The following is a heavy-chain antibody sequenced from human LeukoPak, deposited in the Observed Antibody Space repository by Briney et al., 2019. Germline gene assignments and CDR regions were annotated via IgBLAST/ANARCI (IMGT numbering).Heavy chain of an antibody. V-gene: IGHV4-34*01. Sequence: PSETLSLTCAVYGGSFSGYYWSWIRQPPGKGLEWIGEINHSGSTNYNPSLKSRVTISVDTSKNQFSLKLSSVTAADTAVYYCARGRSFPFYWGQGTPVTVSA. D-gene: IGHD2-15*01. CDR1: GGSFSGYY. J-gene: IGHJ4*02. CDR3: ARGRSFPFY. CDR2: INHSGST.